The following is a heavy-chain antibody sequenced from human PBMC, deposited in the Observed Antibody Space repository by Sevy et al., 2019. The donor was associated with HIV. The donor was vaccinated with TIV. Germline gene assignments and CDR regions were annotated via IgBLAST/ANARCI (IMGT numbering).Heavy chain of an antibody. Sequence: ASVKVSCKASGYTFTGYYMHWMRQAPGQGLEWMGWINPESGGPTYAPKFQGRVTLTRDTSISTAYMDLSRLKSDDTAVYYCVRDDRDGYFEYWGQGTLVTVSS. CDR1: GYTFTGYY. J-gene: IGHJ4*02. CDR2: INPESGGP. CDR3: VRDDRDGYFEY. V-gene: IGHV1-2*02.